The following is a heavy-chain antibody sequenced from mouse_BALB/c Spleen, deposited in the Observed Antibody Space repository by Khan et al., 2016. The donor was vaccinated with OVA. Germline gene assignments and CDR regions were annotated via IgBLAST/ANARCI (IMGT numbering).Heavy chain of an antibody. J-gene: IGHJ2*02. CDR1: GYSITSDYA. CDR3: ARVYGGDFDY. Sequence: EVQLQESGPGLVKPSQSLSLTCTVTGYSITSDYAWNWIRQFPGNKLEWMGFISYSGNTKYNHSLKSRFSITRDTSKNQFFLQLNSVTTEDTATYYCARVYGGDFDYWGQGTSLTVSS. V-gene: IGHV3-2*02. D-gene: IGHD1-1*01. CDR2: ISYSGNT.